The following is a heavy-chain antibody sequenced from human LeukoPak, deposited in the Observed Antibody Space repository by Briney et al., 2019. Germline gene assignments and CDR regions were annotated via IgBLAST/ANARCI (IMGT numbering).Heavy chain of an antibody. J-gene: IGHJ4*02. CDR3: ARDAAAAGTLDY. CDR1: GDTFNSYA. CDR2: ISAYNGNT. Sequence: ASAKVSCKASGDTFNSYAISWVRQAPGQGLEWLGWISAYNGNTNYAQKVQGRVTMTTDTSTSTAYMELRSLRSDDTAMYYCARDAAAAGTLDYWGQGTPVTVSS. D-gene: IGHD6-13*01. V-gene: IGHV1-18*01.